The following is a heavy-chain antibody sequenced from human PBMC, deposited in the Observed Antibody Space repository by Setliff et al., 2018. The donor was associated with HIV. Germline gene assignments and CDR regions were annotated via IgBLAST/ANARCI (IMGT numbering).Heavy chain of an antibody. Sequence: SETLSLTCAVYAGSFSVSYWSWIRQPPGKGLEWIGDIKHGGSANYNPSLRGRVTISVYLQMTSLKNEDTAVYYCAREGLWFGELSVSNALDVWGQGTTVTVSS. CDR3: GELSVSNALDV. J-gene: IGHJ6*02. CDR1: AGSFSVSY. D-gene: IGHD3-10*01. V-gene: IGHV4-34*01. CDR2: IKHGGSA.